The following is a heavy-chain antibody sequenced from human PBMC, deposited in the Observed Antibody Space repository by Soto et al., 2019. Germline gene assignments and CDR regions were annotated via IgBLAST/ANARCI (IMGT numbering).Heavy chain of an antibody. V-gene: IGHV1-18*01. J-gene: IGHJ5*02. D-gene: IGHD2-15*01. Sequence: QVQLVQSGAEVKKPGASVKVSCKASGYTFSNYGISWVRQAPGQGLEWMGWIGAYNGDTNYAQNLRGRVTMTTDISTSTAYMELRSLRSDDTAVYYCARLGERGGGNCYSCWLDPWGQGTLVTVSS. CDR2: IGAYNGDT. CDR3: ARLGERGGGNCYSCWLDP. CDR1: GYTFSNYG.